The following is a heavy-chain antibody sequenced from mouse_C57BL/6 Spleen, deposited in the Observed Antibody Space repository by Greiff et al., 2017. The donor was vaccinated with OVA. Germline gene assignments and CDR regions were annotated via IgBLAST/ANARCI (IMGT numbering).Heavy chain of an antibody. J-gene: IGHJ4*01. V-gene: IGHV1-81*01. Sequence: VQLQQSGAELARPGASVKLSCKASGYTFTSYGISWVKQRTGQGLEWIGEIYPRSGNTYYNEKFKGKATLTADKSSSTAYMELRSLTSEDSAVYFCARGRDYDYGYYYAMDYWGQGTSVTVSS. CDR1: GYTFTSYG. CDR3: ARGRDYDYGYYYAMDY. D-gene: IGHD2-4*01. CDR2: IYPRSGNT.